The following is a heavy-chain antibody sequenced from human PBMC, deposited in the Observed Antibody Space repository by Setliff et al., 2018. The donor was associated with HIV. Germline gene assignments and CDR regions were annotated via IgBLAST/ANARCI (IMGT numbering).Heavy chain of an antibody. V-gene: IGHV1-18*01. D-gene: IGHD6-19*01. Sequence: ASVKVSCKASGYNFITFGINWVRQAPGQGLEWMGRISTYSGKTDYAEKFQGRLTMTMDTSMRTVFMELRSLTLDDTSVYYCARGSSPNIVVAASLDIWGQGTLVTVSS. CDR2: ISTYSGKT. CDR1: GYNFITFG. CDR3: ARGSSPNIVVAASLDI. J-gene: IGHJ4*01.